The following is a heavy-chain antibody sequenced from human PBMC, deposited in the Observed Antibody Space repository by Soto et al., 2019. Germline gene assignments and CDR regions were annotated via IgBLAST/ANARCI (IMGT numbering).Heavy chain of an antibody. CDR3: ARDQEGYLLVSQFDY. CDR2: IWYDGSKR. Sequence: QVQLVESGGGVVQPGRSLRLSCAASGFTFSTYAMHWVRQAPGKGLEWVAVIWYDGSKRYYADSVKGRFTISRDNSKSTLHLQMTGLRAEDTAVYYCARDQEGYLLVSQFDYWGQGTLVTVSS. J-gene: IGHJ4*02. D-gene: IGHD3-10*01. V-gene: IGHV3-33*01. CDR1: GFTFSTYA.